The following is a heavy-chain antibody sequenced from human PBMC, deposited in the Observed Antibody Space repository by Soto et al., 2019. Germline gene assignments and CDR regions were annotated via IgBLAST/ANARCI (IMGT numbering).Heavy chain of an antibody. CDR2: INHRGSA. D-gene: IGHD5-12*01. J-gene: IGHJ5*02. CDR1: GESFIGYY. Sequence: QVHLQQWGAGLLTPSATLSLTCAVYGESFIGYYWTWIRQPPGKGLEWIGEINHRGSANYNPSLKRRVTISVDTSNKHFSLKLSSVTAADTSVYHCARTDIVTTNCFDPWGQGTLVTVSS. V-gene: IGHV4-34*02. CDR3: ARTDIVTTNCFDP.